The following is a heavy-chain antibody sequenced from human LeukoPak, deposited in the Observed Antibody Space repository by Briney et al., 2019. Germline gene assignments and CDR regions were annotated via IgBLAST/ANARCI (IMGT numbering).Heavy chain of an antibody. V-gene: IGHV1-2*02. CDR3: ARGAEVTMIEDY. J-gene: IGHJ4*02. D-gene: IGHD3-22*01. CDR2: INPKGGGT. Sequence: ASVKVSCKASGYTFTAYYIHWVRQAPGQGLEWMGWINPKGGGTKFPQKFRGRITLTRDTSIRTAYMDLSWLRSDDTAVYYCARGAEVTMIEDYWGQGTLVSVSS. CDR1: GYTFTAYY.